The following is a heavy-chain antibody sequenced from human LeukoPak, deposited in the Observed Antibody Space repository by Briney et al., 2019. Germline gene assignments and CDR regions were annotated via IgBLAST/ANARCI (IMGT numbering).Heavy chain of an antibody. Sequence: GASVKVSCKASGYTFTAYYIHWMRQAPGQGLEWMGWINPNSGGTTYAQNFQGSVTMTRDTSISTAYMELSRLTSDDTALYYCARGIGYCSGGSCYSWGQGTLVTVSS. CDR3: ARGIGYCSGGSCYS. CDR1: GYTFTAYY. CDR2: INPNSGGT. J-gene: IGHJ4*02. V-gene: IGHV1-2*02. D-gene: IGHD2-15*01.